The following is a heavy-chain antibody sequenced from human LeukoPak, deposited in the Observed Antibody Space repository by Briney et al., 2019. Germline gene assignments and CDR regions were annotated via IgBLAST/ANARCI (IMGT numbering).Heavy chain of an antibody. CDR1: GFTFSSYA. V-gene: IGHV3-23*01. CDR3: AKTARTIAAPFGDY. D-gene: IGHD6-6*01. J-gene: IGHJ4*02. CDR2: ISGSGDNK. Sequence: PGGSLRLSCAASGFTFSSYAISWGRQAPGKGLEWVSAISGSGDNKYYADSVKRRFTLSRDNSKNTLYLQMNSLRAEDTAVYYCAKTARTIAAPFGDYWGQGTLVTVSS.